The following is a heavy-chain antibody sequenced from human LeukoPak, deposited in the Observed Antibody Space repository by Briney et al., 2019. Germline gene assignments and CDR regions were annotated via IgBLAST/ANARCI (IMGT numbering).Heavy chain of an antibody. CDR3: ARDRPGSQLALDWFDP. Sequence: PSETLSLTCTVSGGSISSSSYYWGWIRQPPGKGLEWIGSIYYSGSTYYNPSLKSRVTISVDTSKNQFSLKLSSVTAADTAVYYCARDRPGSQLALDWFDPWGQGTLVTVSS. CDR2: IYYSGST. D-gene: IGHD6-6*01. J-gene: IGHJ5*02. CDR1: GGSISSSSYY. V-gene: IGHV4-39*07.